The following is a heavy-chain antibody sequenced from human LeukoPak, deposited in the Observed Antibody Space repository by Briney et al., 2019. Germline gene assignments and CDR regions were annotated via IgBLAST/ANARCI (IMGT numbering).Heavy chain of an antibody. V-gene: IGHV1-46*01. J-gene: IGHJ4*02. D-gene: IGHD6-13*01. Sequence: ASVKVSCKASGITFTSYYIHWVRQAPGRGLEWMGKINPSGTITTYAPKYQGRVTVTKDTSTNTVYMELSSLRSDDKAVYYCALIAPPHNWGQGTLVTVSS. CDR2: INPSGTIT. CDR1: GITFTSYY. CDR3: ALIAPPHN.